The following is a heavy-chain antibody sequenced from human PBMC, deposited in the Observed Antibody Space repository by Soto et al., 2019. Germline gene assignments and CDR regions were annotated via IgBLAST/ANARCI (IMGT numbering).Heavy chain of an antibody. D-gene: IGHD3-3*01. J-gene: IGHJ6*03. V-gene: IGHV4-34*01. CDR3: ASYHYYDFWIGSRHYMDA. CDR2: INHSGST. CDR1: GGSLSGYF. Sequence: QVRLEQWGAGLLKPSETLSLTCAVYGGSLSGYFWSWVRQSPGKGLEWIGEINHSGSTNYNPSLKCRVTISADTSKHQFSLRRSSMTAADSAIYYCASYHYYDFWIGSRHYMDAWGKGTTVTVSS.